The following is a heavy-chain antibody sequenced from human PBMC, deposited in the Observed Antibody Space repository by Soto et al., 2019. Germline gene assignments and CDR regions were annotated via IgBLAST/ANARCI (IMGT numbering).Heavy chain of an antibody. V-gene: IGHV3-7*03. CDR3: ARDPYYGSGSYWYYYYYGMDV. CDR1: GFTFSSYW. Sequence: GGSLRLSCAASGFTFSSYWMSWVRQAPGKGLEWVANIKQDGSEKYYVDSVKGRFTISRDNAKNSLYLQMNSLRAEDTAVYYCARDPYYGSGSYWYYYYYGMDVWGQGTTVTVS. CDR2: IKQDGSEK. D-gene: IGHD3-10*01. J-gene: IGHJ6*02.